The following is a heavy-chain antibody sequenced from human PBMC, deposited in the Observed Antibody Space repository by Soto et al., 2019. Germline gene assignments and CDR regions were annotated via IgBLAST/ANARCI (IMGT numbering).Heavy chain of an antibody. J-gene: IGHJ4*02. D-gene: IGHD3-9*01. CDR2: ISGSGGGT. CDR3: AKQEGGDYDILPGYYPSFDY. Sequence: GGSLRLSCAASGFTFSSYAMSWVRQAPGKGLEWVSAISGSGGGTYYADSVKGRFTISRDNSKNTLYLQMNSLRAEDTAVYYCAKQEGGDYDILPGYYPSFDYWGQATLVTVSS. V-gene: IGHV3-23*01. CDR1: GFTFSSYA.